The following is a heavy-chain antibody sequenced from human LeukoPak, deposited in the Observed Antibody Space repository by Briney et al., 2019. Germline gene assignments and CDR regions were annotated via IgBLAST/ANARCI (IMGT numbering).Heavy chain of an antibody. Sequence: PGESLKISCKGSGYSFSTYWIGWVRQMPGKGLEWMGIIYPGDSDTRYSPSFQGQVTISADKSISTAYLQWSSLKASDTAMYYCARPPNSWSGDDPTTDYWGQGTLVTVSS. CDR2: IYPGDSDT. V-gene: IGHV5-51*01. J-gene: IGHJ4*02. CDR1: GYSFSTYW. CDR3: ARPPNSWSGDDPTTDY. D-gene: IGHD3-10*01.